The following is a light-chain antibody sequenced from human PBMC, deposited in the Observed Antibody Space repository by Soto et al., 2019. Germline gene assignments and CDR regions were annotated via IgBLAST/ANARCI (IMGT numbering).Light chain of an antibody. CDR3: QQYNTYSWT. Sequence: DIHITQSPSTLSASVGDRVTITCRASQSIGSWLAWYQQISGRAPNLLIYDASSLQSGVPSRFSGSGSGTEFTLTISSLQPDDFATYYCQQYNTYSWTFGQGTKVDIK. J-gene: IGKJ1*01. CDR2: DAS. V-gene: IGKV1-5*01. CDR1: QSIGSW.